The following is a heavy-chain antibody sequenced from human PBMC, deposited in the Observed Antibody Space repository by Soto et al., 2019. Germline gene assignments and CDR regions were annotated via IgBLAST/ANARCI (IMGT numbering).Heavy chain of an antibody. J-gene: IGHJ5*02. CDR1: GGSIISYY. CDR2: IYYSGST. D-gene: IGHD6-13*01. Sequence: SETLSLTCTVSGGSIISYYWSWILQPPWKGLEWIGYIYYSGSTNYNPSLKSRVTISVDTSKNQFSLKLSSVTAADTAVYYCARGSRAAAGNNWFDPWGQGTLVTVSS. CDR3: ARGSRAAAGNNWFDP. V-gene: IGHV4-59*01.